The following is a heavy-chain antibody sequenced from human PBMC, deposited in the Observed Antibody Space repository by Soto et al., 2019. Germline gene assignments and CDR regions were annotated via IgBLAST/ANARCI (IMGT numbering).Heavy chain of an antibody. D-gene: IGHD2-15*01. V-gene: IGHV1-58*01. CDR2: IVVGSGNT. CDR1: GFTFTSSA. Sequence: SVKVSCKASGFTFTSSAVQWVRQARGQRLEWIGWIVVGSGNTNYAQRFQERVTITRDMSTSTAYMELSSLRSEDTAVYYRAADGYCSGGSCYPGYYYYGMDVWGQGTTVTVSS. J-gene: IGHJ6*02. CDR3: AADGYCSGGSCYPGYYYYGMDV.